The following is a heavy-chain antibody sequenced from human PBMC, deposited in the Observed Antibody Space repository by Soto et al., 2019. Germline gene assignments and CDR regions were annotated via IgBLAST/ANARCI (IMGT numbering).Heavy chain of an antibody. V-gene: IGHV1-2*04. CDR1: GYTFTGYY. D-gene: IGHD6-13*01. CDR3: ARVLAAAGPCGMDV. Sequence: ASVKVSCKASGYTFTGYYMHWVRQAPGQGLEWMGWINPNSGGTNYAQKFQGWVTMTRDTSISTAYMELIRLRSDETAVYYCARVLAAAGPCGMDVGGQGTRVTVSS. CDR2: INPNSGGT. J-gene: IGHJ6*02.